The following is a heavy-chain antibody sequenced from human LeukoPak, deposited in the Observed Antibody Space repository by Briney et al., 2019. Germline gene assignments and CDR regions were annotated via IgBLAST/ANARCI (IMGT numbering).Heavy chain of an antibody. J-gene: IGHJ4*02. Sequence: PGGSLRLSCAASGFTFSSYAMSWVRQAPGKGLEWVSAISGSGGSTYYADSVEGRFTISRDNSMNTFFLQMNSLRAEDTALYYCARILLTGTGRGYSDYWGQGVLVTVSS. CDR3: ARILLTGTGRGYSDY. V-gene: IGHV3-23*01. D-gene: IGHD1-7*01. CDR2: ISGSGGST. CDR1: GFTFSSYA.